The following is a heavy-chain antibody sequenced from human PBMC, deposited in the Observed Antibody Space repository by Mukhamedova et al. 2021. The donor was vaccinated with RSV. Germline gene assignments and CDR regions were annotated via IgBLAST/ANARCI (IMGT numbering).Heavy chain of an antibody. V-gene: IGHV3-30-3*01. Sequence: SSYAMHWVRQAPGKGLEWVAVISYDGSNKYYADSVKGRFTISRDNSKNTLHLQMNSLRAEDTAVYYCARGGLEGYYDSSGYYY. CDR2: ISYDGSNK. CDR1: SSYA. J-gene: IGHJ6*01. CDR3: ARGGLEGYYDSSGYYY. D-gene: IGHD3-22*01.